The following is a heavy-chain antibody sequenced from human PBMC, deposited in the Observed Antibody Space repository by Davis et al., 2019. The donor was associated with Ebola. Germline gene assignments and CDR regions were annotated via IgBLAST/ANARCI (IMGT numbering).Heavy chain of an antibody. CDR3: ARSTYTVTPDY. CDR1: GYTFTGYY. D-gene: IGHD4-17*01. Sequence: ASVKVSCKASGYTFTGYYMHWVRQAPGQGLEWMGWINPNSGGTNYAQKFQGWVTMTRDTSISTAYMELSSLRSEDTAVYYCARSTYTVTPDYWGQGTLVTVSS. V-gene: IGHV1-2*04. CDR2: INPNSGGT. J-gene: IGHJ4*02.